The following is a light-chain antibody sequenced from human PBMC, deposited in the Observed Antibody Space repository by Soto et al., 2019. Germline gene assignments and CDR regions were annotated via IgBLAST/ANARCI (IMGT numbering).Light chain of an antibody. CDR3: QQYGDSSLT. CDR2: DAS. Sequence: EIVLTQSPAILSLSPGDRATLSCGDSQAVPSAYLAWYQQKPGLAPRLLIYDASSRATGIPDRFSGSGSGTDFTLTISRLEPEDFAVYYCQQYGDSSLTFGGGTKVEVK. J-gene: IGKJ4*01. CDR1: QAVPSAY. V-gene: IGKV3D-20*01.